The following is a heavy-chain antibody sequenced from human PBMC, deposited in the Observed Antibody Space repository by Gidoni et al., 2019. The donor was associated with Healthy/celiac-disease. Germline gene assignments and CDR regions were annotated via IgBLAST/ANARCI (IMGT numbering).Heavy chain of an antibody. J-gene: IGHJ4*02. Sequence: QVQLQESGPGLVKPSQTLSLTCTVSGVSISSGGYYWSWIRQHPGKGLEWIGYIYYSGSTYYNPSLKSRVTISVDTSKNQFSLKLSSVTAADTAVYYCARDDGGNSRGGFDYWGQGTLVTVSS. CDR3: ARDDGGNSRGGFDY. CDR2: IYYSGST. CDR1: GVSISSGGYY. D-gene: IGHD2-21*02. V-gene: IGHV4-31*03.